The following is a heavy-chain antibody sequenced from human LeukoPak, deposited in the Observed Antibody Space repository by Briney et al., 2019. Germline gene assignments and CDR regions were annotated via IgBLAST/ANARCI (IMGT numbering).Heavy chain of an antibody. CDR2: IYPGDSDT. CDR3: ARPDSSGYYDDAFDI. CDR1: GYAFSSYL. V-gene: IGHV5-51*01. D-gene: IGHD3-22*01. J-gene: IGHJ3*02. Sequence: GESLKISCKGSGYAFSSYLIVWVRQMAGKGLEWMGNIYPGDSDTRYSPSFQGQVTISADKSIATAYLQWSSLKASDTAMYYCARPDSSGYYDDAFDIWGQGTMVTVSS.